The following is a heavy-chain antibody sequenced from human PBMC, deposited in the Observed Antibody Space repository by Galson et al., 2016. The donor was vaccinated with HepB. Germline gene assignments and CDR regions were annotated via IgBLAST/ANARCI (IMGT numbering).Heavy chain of an antibody. J-gene: IGHJ4*02. CDR1: GGSISEDH. CDR3: ARTTYGNHFDY. D-gene: IGHD1-14*01. CDR2: IYNSGIT. Sequence: SETLSLTCTVSGGSISEDHWCWVRQPPGKGLQFIGYIYNSGITNYNPSLKSRVTISVDTSKNQFFLNLTSVTAADTAGYYCARTTYGNHFDYWGQGILVTVSS. V-gene: IGHV4-59*13.